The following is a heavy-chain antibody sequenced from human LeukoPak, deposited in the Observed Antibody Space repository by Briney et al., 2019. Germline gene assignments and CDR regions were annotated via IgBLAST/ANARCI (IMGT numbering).Heavy chain of an antibody. Sequence: GGSLRLSCAASGLTFSSYGMHWVRQAPGKGLEWVAFIRYDGSNKYYVDSVKSRFTISRDNSKNTLYLQMNSLRAEDTAVYCATGSSSGWYGRLDYWGQGTLVTVSS. J-gene: IGHJ4*02. V-gene: IGHV3-30*02. CDR2: IRYDGSNK. CDR3: ATGSSSGWYGRLDY. CDR1: GLTFSSYG. D-gene: IGHD6-19*01.